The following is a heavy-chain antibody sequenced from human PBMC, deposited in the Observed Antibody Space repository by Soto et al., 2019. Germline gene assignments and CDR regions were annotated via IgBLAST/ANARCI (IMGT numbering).Heavy chain of an antibody. CDR1: CCAISTYY. J-gene: IGHJ6*02. CDR2: SSYGGST. Sequence: MSLACLVSCCAISTYYLNWIRQSPGTGLEWIWYSSYGGSTNYDPSLESRVIISLDTSKRQVALKLSSVSAADTARYFCAGYCSSSICPEDHYLALEVWGQGTRVPVSS. CDR3: AGYCSSSICPEDHYLALEV. D-gene: IGHD2-2*01. V-gene: IGHV4-59*01.